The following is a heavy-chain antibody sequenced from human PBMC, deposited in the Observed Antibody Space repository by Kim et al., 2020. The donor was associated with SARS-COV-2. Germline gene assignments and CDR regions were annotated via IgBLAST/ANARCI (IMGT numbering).Heavy chain of an antibody. V-gene: IGHV3-15*01. CDR1: GFTFNSAW. CDR2: IKSNIDGGAT. D-gene: IGHD4-17*01. J-gene: IGHJ4*02. CDR3: TTDAARPYGDDAF. Sequence: GGSLRLSCVASGFTFNSAWMSWVRQTPDKGLEWIGRIKSNIDGGATDYTAPVKGRFTISRDDSKNTVYLQMNSLGVEDTGVYYCTTDAARPYGDDAFWGQGTLVTVSS.